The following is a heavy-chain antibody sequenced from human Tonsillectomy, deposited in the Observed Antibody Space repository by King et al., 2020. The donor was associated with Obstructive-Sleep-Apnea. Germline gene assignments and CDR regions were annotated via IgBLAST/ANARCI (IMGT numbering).Heavy chain of an antibody. V-gene: IGHV3-30*16. CDR2: ISYDSTRK. J-gene: IGHJ4*02. CDR3: ARDIGHYNTAPPWG. D-gene: IGHD3-10*01. CDR1: GFTFSTYA. Sequence: VQLVESGGGVVPPGRSLRLSCTASGFTFSTYAIHWVRQAPAKGLSWVAVISYDSTRKYYADSVKGRFSISRDNSKNTLYLQMNGLRPEDTAVYYCARDIGHYNTAPPWGWGQGTLVTVSS.